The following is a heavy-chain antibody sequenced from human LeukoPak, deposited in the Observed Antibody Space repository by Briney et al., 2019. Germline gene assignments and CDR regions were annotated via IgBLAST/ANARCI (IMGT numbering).Heavy chain of an antibody. CDR2: MYSGGST. J-gene: IGHJ4*02. D-gene: IGHD6-19*01. CDR1: ELTVISNH. V-gene: IGHV3-53*01. Sequence: PGGSLNLPGAASELTVISNHMSGARPPPGRGVDGWSVMYSGGSTYYADSVKGRFTISRDNSKNTLYLQMNSLRAEDTAVYYCARSGYGSGWYVGYFDYWGQGTLVTVSS. CDR3: ARSGYGSGWYVGYFDY.